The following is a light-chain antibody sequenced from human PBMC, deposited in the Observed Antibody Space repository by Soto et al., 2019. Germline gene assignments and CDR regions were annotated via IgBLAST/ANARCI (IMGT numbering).Light chain of an antibody. V-gene: IGLV2-14*01. J-gene: IGLJ1*01. CDR1: SSDVGAFNY. CDR3: CSYASGSIYV. Sequence: QSALTQPASVSGSPGQSITISCTGTSSDVGAFNYVSWYLQYSGKAPKLMIYEVGNRPSGVSNRFSGSKSGNTASLTISGLQAEDEADYYCCSYASGSIYVFGTGTKVTVL. CDR2: EVG.